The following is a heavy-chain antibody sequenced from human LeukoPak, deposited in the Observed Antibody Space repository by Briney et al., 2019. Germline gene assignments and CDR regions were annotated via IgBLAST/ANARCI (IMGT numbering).Heavy chain of an antibody. CDR1: GFTFSTYA. V-gene: IGHV3-23*01. J-gene: IGHJ4*02. D-gene: IGHD1-26*01. Sequence: PGGSLRLSCAASGFTFSTYAMSWVRQAPGKGLEWVSSISGSRGSTYYTDSVKGRFTISRDNSKNTLHLQMNSLRVEDTAVYYCAKDGKMTDYWGQGTLVTVSS. CDR3: AKDGKMTDY. CDR2: ISGSRGST.